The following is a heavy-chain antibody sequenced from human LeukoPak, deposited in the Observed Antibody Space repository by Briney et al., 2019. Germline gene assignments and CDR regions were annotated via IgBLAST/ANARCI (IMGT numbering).Heavy chain of an antibody. CDR1: AYTFTGYY. Sequence: ASVKVSCKASAYTFTGYYIHWVRQAPGQGPEWMGRINPNSGGTDYAQKFQGRVTMTRDTSISTAYMELSRLRSDDTAIYYCARGERDYFDYWGQGTLATVSS. D-gene: IGHD1-1*01. CDR3: ARGERDYFDY. J-gene: IGHJ4*02. V-gene: IGHV1-2*06. CDR2: INPNSGGT.